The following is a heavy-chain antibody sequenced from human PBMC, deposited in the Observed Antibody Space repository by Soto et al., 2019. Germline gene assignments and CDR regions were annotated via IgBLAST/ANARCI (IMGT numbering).Heavy chain of an antibody. Sequence: ASVKVSCKASGYTFTSYAMHWVRQAPGQRLEWMGWINAGNGNTKYSQKFQGRVTITRDTSASTAYMELSSLRSEDTAVYYCASLGYCTNGVCYRGGGVDVWGQGTTVTVYS. CDR3: ASLGYCTNGVCYRGGGVDV. V-gene: IGHV1-3*01. D-gene: IGHD2-8*01. CDR1: GYTFTSYA. CDR2: INAGNGNT. J-gene: IGHJ6*02.